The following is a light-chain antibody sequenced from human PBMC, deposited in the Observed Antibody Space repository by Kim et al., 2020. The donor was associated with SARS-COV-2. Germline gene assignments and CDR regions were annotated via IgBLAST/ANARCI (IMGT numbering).Light chain of an antibody. V-gene: IGLV2-14*04. CDR2: DVS. CDR3: SSYTSSSTRV. Sequence: GQLITISCTGTGSDVGGYNYVSWYQQHPGKAPKLMIYDVSKRPSGVSNRFSGSKSGNTASLTISGLQAEDEADYYCSSYTSSSTRVFGTGTKVTVL. CDR1: GSDVGGYNY. J-gene: IGLJ1*01.